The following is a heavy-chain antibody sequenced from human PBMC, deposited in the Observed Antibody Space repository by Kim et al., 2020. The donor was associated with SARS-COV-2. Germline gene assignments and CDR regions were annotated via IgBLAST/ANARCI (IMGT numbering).Heavy chain of an antibody. CDR3: VMAIVGATDFDY. Sequence: YSPSFQGQVTISADKSISTAYLQWSSLKASDTAMYYCVMAIVGATDFDYWGQGTLVTVSS. J-gene: IGHJ4*02. V-gene: IGHV5-51*01. D-gene: IGHD1-26*01.